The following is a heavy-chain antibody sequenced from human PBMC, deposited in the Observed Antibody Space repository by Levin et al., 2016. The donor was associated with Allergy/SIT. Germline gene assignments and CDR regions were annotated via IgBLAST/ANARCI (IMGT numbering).Heavy chain of an antibody. CDR1: GFSFHNYG. V-gene: IGHV4-59*01. CDR3: ARGPYYDLWSNDYFFDY. Sequence: ESLKISCVGSGFSFHNYGMGWVRQAPGKGLEWIGNIYYSGSTNYNPSLKSRASLSVDTSENQFSLRLTSVTAADTAVYYCARGPYYDLWSNDYFFDYWGQGALVTVSS. J-gene: IGHJ4*02. CDR2: IYYSGST. D-gene: IGHD3-3*01.